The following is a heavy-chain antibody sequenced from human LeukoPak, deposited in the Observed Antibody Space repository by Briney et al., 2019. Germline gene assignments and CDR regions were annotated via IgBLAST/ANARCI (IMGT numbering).Heavy chain of an antibody. J-gene: IGHJ4*02. CDR1: GYTFTSYD. D-gene: IGHD6-19*01. Sequence: ASVKVSCKASGYTFTSYDINWVRQATGQGLEWMGWMNPNSGNTGYAQKFRGRVTMTRNTSISTAYMELSSQRSEDTAVYYCAAMSGWSGAYYWGQGTLVTVSS. CDR2: MNPNSGNT. V-gene: IGHV1-8*01. CDR3: AAMSGWSGAYY.